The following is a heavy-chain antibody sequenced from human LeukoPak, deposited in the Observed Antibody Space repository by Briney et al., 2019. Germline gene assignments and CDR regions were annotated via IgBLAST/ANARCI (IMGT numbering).Heavy chain of an antibody. CDR2: ISYDGSNK. J-gene: IGHJ2*01. V-gene: IGHV3-30-3*01. D-gene: IGHD6-19*01. CDR3: ARDFYSIAVAGYFEL. Sequence: GRSLRLSCAASGFTFSSYAMHWVRQAPGKGLEWVAAISYDGSNKYYADSVKGRFTISRDNSKNTLYLQMNSLRAEDTAVYYCARDFYSIAVAGYFELWGRGTLVTVSS. CDR1: GFTFSSYA.